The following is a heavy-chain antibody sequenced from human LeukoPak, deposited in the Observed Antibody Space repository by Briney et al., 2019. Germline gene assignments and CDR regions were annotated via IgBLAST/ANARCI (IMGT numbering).Heavy chain of an antibody. CDR1: GFIFSDYY. CDR2: ISSGGSSI. CDR3: ARSLGYCSSTSCYRFFDY. Sequence: PGGSLRLSCAASGFIFSDYYMSWIRQAPGKGLEWISYISSGGSSIYYADSVKGRFTISRDNAKNSLYLQMNSLRAEDTAVYYCARSLGYCSSTSCYRFFDYWGQGTLVTVSS. J-gene: IGHJ4*02. V-gene: IGHV3-11*04. D-gene: IGHD2-2*01.